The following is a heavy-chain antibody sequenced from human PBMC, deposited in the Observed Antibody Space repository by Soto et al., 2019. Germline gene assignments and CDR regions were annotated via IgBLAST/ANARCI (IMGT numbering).Heavy chain of an antibody. CDR2: INGRSNYK. D-gene: IGHD1-26*01. Sequence: EVQLVESGGGLVAPGGSLRLSCVASGFALTTYTMNWVRQGPGTGLEWVSSINGRSNYKYYSDSVKGRFTVSRDNAQNSLFLQMSRLGPEDTAVNYCVREDGVVGASFTFDSWGQGTLVTVSS. J-gene: IGHJ4*02. V-gene: IGHV3-21*02. CDR3: VREDGVVGASFTFDS. CDR1: GFALTTYT.